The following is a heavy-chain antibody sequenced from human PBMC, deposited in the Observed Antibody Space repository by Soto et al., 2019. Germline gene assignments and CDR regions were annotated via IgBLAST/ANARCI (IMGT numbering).Heavy chain of an antibody. CDR3: AKNSVVLVSAPRIFDY. J-gene: IGHJ4*02. D-gene: IGHD2-2*01. CDR2: ISGSGGST. Sequence: PGGSLRLSCAASGFTFSSYAMSWVRQAPGKGLEWVSGISGSGGSTYYADSVKGRFTISRDNSKNTLYLQMNSLRVEDTAVYYCAKNSVVLVSAPRIFDYWGQGTLVTVSS. V-gene: IGHV3-23*01. CDR1: GFTFSSYA.